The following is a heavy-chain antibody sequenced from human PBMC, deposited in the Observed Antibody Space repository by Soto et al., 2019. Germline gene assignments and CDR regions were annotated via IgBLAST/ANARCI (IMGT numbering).Heavy chain of an antibody. V-gene: IGHV4-31*03. D-gene: IGHD3-10*01. Sequence: PSETLSLTCTVSGGSISSGGYYWSWIRQHPGKGLGWIGYIYYSGSTYYNPSLKSRVTISVDTSKNQFSLKLSSVTAADTAVYYSARSETLTMVRGVSYYYYGMDVWGQGTTVTVSS. J-gene: IGHJ6*02. CDR3: ARSETLTMVRGVSYYYYGMDV. CDR2: IYYSGST. CDR1: GGSISSGGYY.